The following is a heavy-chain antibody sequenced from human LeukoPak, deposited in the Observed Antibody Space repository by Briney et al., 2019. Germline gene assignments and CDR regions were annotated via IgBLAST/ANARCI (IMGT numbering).Heavy chain of an antibody. CDR3: AKDYRDYYGSGSCIQH. CDR2: INTDGSST. J-gene: IGHJ1*01. CDR1: GFTFSSYG. D-gene: IGHD3-10*01. Sequence: QPGRSLRLSCAASGFTFSSYGMHWVRQAPGKGLVWVSRINTDGSSTSYADSVKGRFTISRDNAKNSLYLQMNSLRAEDTALYYCAKDYRDYYGSGSCIQHWGQGTLVTVSS. V-gene: IGHV3-74*01.